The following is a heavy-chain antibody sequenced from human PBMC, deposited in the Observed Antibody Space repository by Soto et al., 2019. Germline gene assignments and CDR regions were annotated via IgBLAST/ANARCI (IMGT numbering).Heavy chain of an antibody. J-gene: IGHJ4*02. CDR2: ISSNSDTI. CDR1: GFTADDYA. V-gene: IGHV3-9*02. CDR3: AKVMKWRGMTTIHYFAS. D-gene: IGHD2-21*02. Sequence: EVQLVESGGGLVQPGRSLRVSCVASGFTADDYALHWVRQAPGKGLEWVSGISSNSDTIHYADSAKGRLTISRDNAKNSLLLQRNILRPEDTSVYYCAKVMKWRGMTTIHYFASWGQGTLVTVSS.